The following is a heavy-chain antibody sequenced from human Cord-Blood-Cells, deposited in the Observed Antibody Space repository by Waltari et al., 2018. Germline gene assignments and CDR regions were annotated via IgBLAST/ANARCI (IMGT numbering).Heavy chain of an antibody. V-gene: IGHV3-33*01. CDR1: GFPFSSHG. Sequence: QVQLVESGGGVVQPGRSLRLSCAASGFPFSSHGRPWVRQAPGKGLEWVAVIWYDGSNKYYADSVKGRFTISRDNSKNTLYLQMNSLRAEDTAVYYCARAEAGYWYFDLWGRGTLVTVSS. CDR3: ARAEAGYWYFDL. J-gene: IGHJ2*01. CDR2: IWYDGSNK.